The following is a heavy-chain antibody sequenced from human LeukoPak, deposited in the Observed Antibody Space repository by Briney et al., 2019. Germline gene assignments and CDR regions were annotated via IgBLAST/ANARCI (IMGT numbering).Heavy chain of an antibody. CDR3: ATESFDYMDV. J-gene: IGHJ6*03. CDR1: GGSISSSSYY. CDR2: IYYSGST. Sequence: PSETLSLTCTVSGGSISSSSYYWGWIRQPPGKGLEWIGSIYYSGSTYYNPSLKSRVTISVDTSKNQFSLKLSSVTAADTAVYYCATESFDYMDVWGKGTTVTVSS. V-gene: IGHV4-39*02.